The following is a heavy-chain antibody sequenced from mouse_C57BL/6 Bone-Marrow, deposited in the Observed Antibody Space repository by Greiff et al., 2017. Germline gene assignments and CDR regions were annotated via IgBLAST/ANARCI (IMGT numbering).Heavy chain of an antibody. CDR1: GYTFTSYG. CDR2: IYPRSGNN. J-gene: IGHJ2*01. CDR3: AREAAQATYYFDD. Sequence: VQRVESGAELARPGASVKLSCKASGYTFTSYGISWVKQRTGQGLEWIGEIYPRSGNNYYNEKFKGKATLTADKSSSTAYMALRSLTSEDSAVYFCAREAAQATYYFDDWGKGTTLTVSS. D-gene: IGHD3-2*02. V-gene: IGHV1-81*01.